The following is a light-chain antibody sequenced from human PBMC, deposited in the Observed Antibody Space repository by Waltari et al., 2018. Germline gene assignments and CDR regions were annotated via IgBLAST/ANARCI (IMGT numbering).Light chain of an antibody. CDR1: HDISDC. V-gene: IGKV1-33*01. Sequence: DILMTQSPLSLSAYVGDRVTITCQASHDISDCLNWYQQKPGKAPKCLIYDASNLEAGVPSRFSGSGSGTHFTLTISSLQPEDIATYYCQQFDNLPLTFGGGTKVEIK. CDR2: DAS. J-gene: IGKJ4*01. CDR3: QQFDNLPLT.